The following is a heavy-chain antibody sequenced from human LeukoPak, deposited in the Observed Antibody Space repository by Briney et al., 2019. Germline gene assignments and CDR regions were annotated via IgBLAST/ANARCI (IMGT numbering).Heavy chain of an antibody. V-gene: IGHV1-69*05. J-gene: IGHJ6*03. CDR2: IIPRFGTA. CDR1: GGTFRSYA. CDR3: AVRTDSSGYYYNYYMDV. D-gene: IGHD3-22*01. Sequence: GSSVKVSCKASGGTFRSYAINWVRQAPGQGLEWVGGIIPRFGTADYAQKFQGRVTITTDESTSTACMEPSSLRSEDTAVYHCAVRTDSSGYYYNYYMDVWGEGTTVTVSS.